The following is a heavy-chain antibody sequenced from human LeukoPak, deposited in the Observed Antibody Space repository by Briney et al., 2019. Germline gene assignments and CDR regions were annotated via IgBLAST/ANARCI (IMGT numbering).Heavy chain of an antibody. CDR3: AKDLGRYRNNYFDY. CDR2: ISGSGGGT. V-gene: IGHV3-23*01. D-gene: IGHD1-26*01. Sequence: GGSLRLSCAASGFTFNNYEMNWVRQAPEKGLEWVATISGSGGGTYYADSVKGRFTISRDDSKNTLYLQMNSLRAEDTAVYYCAKDLGRYRNNYFDYWGQGTLVTVSS. J-gene: IGHJ4*02. CDR1: GFTFNNYE.